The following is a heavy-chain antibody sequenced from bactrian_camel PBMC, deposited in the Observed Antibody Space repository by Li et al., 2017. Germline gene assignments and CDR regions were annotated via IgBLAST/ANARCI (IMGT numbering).Heavy chain of an antibody. CDR1: GFTFSSYG. D-gene: IGHD3*01. V-gene: IGHV3S40*01. CDR3: AVRLGDAWSCPPLVSSYNY. CDR2: IYSGGGST. Sequence: VQLVESGGGFVQPGGSLRLSCAASGFTFSSYGMTWVRQAPGKGLEWLCSIYSGGGSTVYTDSVKGRFTISKDNAENTLFLQMNSLKPEDTAMYYCAVRLGDAWSCPPLVSSYNYWGQGTQ. J-gene: IGHJ4*01.